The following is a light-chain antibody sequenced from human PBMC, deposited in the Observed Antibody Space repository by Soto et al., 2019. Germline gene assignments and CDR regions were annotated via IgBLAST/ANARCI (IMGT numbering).Light chain of an antibody. V-gene: IGKV3-20*01. CDR3: QQYESSRT. CDR2: GAS. Sequence: EIVLTQSPGTLSLSPGERATLSCRVSQSISGTFFAWYQQKPGQAPRPLIYGASRRAVGVPDRFSGSGSGTEFTLTISRLEPEDFAVYYCQQYESSRTFGQGTKVEIK. J-gene: IGKJ1*01. CDR1: QSISGTF.